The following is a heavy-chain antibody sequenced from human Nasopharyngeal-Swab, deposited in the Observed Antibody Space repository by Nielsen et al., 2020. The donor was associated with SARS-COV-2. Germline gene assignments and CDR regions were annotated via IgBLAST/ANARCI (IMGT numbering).Heavy chain of an antibody. CDR1: GGSISSYY. V-gene: IGHV4-59*01. D-gene: IGHD2-2*02. J-gene: IGHJ3*02. Sequence: SETLSLTCTVSGGSISSYYWRWIRQPPGKGLEWIGYIYYSGSTNYNPSLKSRVTISVDTSKNQFSLKLSSVTAADTAVYYCATSIVVVPAAISPDAFDIWGQGTMVTVSS. CDR3: ATSIVVVPAAISPDAFDI. CDR2: IYYSGST.